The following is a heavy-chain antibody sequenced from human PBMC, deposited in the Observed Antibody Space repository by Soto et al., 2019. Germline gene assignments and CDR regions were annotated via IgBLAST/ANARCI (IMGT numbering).Heavy chain of an antibody. J-gene: IGHJ6*03. CDR2: ISGSGGST. CDR3: AKEGEEQLVPVYYYYYMDV. CDR1: GFTFSSYA. D-gene: IGHD6-6*01. Sequence: EVQLLESGGGLVQPGGSLRLSCAASGFTFSSYAMSWVRQAPGKGLEWVSAISGSGGSTYYADSVKGRFTISRDNSKNTLYLQMNSLRAEDTDVYYCAKEGEEQLVPVYYYYYMDVWGKGTTVTVSS. V-gene: IGHV3-23*01.